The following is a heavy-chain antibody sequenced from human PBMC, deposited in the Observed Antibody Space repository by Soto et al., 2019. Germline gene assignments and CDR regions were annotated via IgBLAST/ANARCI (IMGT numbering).Heavy chain of an antibody. CDR2: LTGSSSNT. J-gene: IGHJ4*02. CDR1: GFSFGNYA. CDR3: ANGRATYGLLTHDY. Sequence: GGSLRLSCAASGFSFGNYAMSWVRQAPGKGLEWISTLTGSSSNTYYADSVKGRFAISRDNSRNTLYLQMHSLTAEDTAVYYCANGRATYGLLTHDYWGQGTLVTVSS. D-gene: IGHD3-9*01. V-gene: IGHV3-23*01.